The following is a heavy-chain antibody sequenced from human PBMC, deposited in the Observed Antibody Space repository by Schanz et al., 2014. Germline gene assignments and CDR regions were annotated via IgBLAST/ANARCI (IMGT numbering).Heavy chain of an antibody. CDR3: VKVRDRSGWRVDYFDE. J-gene: IGHJ4*02. CDR2: ISASGGNT. Sequence: EVQLVESGGGLVQPGGSLRLSCAASGITFSTHAMSWVRQAPGKGLEWLSVISASGGNTYYADSVKGRFTISRDNSKNTLYLQMNRLRDEVTAVYTCVKVRDRSGWRVDYFDEWGQGTLVTVAS. D-gene: IGHD6-25*01. CDR1: GITFSTHA. V-gene: IGHV3-23*04.